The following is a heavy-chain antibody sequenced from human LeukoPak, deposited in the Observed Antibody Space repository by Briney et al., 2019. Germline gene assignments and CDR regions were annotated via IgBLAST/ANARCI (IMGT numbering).Heavy chain of an antibody. J-gene: IGHJ4*02. D-gene: IGHD5-18*01. Sequence: SQTLSLTCTVSGGPISSGDYYWSWIRQPPGKGLEWIGYIYYSGSTYYNPSLKSRVTISVDTSKNQFSLKLSSVTAADTAVYYCARAGSYGPFDYWGQGTLVTVSS. CDR3: ARAGSYGPFDY. CDR1: GGPISSGDYY. CDR2: IYYSGST. V-gene: IGHV4-30-4*01.